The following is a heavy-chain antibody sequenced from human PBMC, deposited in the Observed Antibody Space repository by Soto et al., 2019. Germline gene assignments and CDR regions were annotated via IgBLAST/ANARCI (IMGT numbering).Heavy chain of an antibody. Sequence: GASVNVSCKASGFTFTSSAVQWVRQARGQRLEWIGWIVVGSGNTNYAQKFQERVTITRDMSTSTAYMELSSLRSEDTAVYYCATVPTFKPLWCGELLFFPLRGQGTLVTVSS. D-gene: IGHD3-10*01. CDR1: GFTFTSSA. V-gene: IGHV1-58*01. CDR2: IVVGSGNT. CDR3: ATVPTFKPLWCGELLFFPL. J-gene: IGHJ4*02.